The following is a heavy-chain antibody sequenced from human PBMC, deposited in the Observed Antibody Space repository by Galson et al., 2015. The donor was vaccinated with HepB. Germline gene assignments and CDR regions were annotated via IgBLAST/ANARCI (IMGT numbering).Heavy chain of an antibody. D-gene: IGHD3/OR15-3a*01. Sequence: SLRLSCAASGFTVSSKYMIWVRQAPGKGLEWVSVIYSGGTSYYADSVKGRFTISRDNSKNTLYLQMNSLRTEDTALYYCAESYDFWNGFWGALDPWGQGTLVTVSS. J-gene: IGHJ5*02. CDR3: AESYDFWNGFWGALDP. V-gene: IGHV3-53*01. CDR1: GFTVSSKY. CDR2: IYSGGTS.